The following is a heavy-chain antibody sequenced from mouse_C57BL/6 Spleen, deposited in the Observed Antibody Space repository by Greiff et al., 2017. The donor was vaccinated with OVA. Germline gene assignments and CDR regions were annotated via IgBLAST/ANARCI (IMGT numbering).Heavy chain of an antibody. J-gene: IGHJ1*03. V-gene: IGHV1-69*01. CDR2: IDPSDSYT. CDR1: GYTFTSYW. CDR3: ARRGIYYDYDERYFDV. Sequence: QVQLQQPGAELVMPGASVKLSCKASGYTFTSYWMHWVKQRPGQGLEWIGEIDPSDSYTNYNQKFKGKSTLTVDKSSSTAYMQLSSLTSEDSAVYYCARRGIYYDYDERYFDVWGTGTTVTVSS. D-gene: IGHD2-4*01.